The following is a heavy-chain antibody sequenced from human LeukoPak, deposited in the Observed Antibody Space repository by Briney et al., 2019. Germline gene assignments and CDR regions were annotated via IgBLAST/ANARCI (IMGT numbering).Heavy chain of an antibody. J-gene: IGHJ6*03. V-gene: IGHV1-8*01. Sequence: ASVKVSCKASGYTFTSYDISWVRQATGQGPEWMGWMNPNSGNTGYAQKFQGRATMTRNTSINTAYMELSSLRSEDTAVYYCARRKIDIVVVPAAISGTAKSRPIMDVWGKGTTVTVSS. D-gene: IGHD2-2*02. CDR1: GYTFTSYD. CDR3: ARRKIDIVVVPAAISGTAKSRPIMDV. CDR2: MNPNSGNT.